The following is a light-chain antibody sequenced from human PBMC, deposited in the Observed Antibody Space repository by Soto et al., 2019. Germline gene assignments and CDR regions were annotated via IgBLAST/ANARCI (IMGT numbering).Light chain of an antibody. CDR3: QQYDNLLLT. V-gene: IGKV1-33*01. J-gene: IGKJ4*01. Sequence: MQMTQSTYSLSAIVGDRVNINWQASQDISNYLNWYQQKPGKAPKLLIYDASNLETGVPSRFSGSGSGTNFTFTISSLQPEDIATYYCQQYDNLLLTFGGGTKVDIK. CDR1: QDISNY. CDR2: DAS.